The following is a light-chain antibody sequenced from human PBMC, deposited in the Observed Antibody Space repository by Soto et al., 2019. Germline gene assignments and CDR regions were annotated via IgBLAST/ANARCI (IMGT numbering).Light chain of an antibody. CDR2: GNN. CDR3: QSYDRGLSVSKV. J-gene: IGLJ2*01. V-gene: IGLV1-40*01. CDR1: SSNIGAGYD. Sequence: QLVLTQPPSVSGAPGQKITISCTGSSSNIGAGYDVHWYQQVPGAGPKLLIYGNNNRPSGVPDRFSGSKSGTSASLAITGLQAEDEADDYCQSYDRGLSVSKVFGGGTKLTVL.